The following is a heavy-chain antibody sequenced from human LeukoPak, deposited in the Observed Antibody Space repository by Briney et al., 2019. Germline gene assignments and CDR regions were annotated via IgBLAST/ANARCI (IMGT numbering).Heavy chain of an antibody. D-gene: IGHD5-24*01. CDR1: GGSITSYY. V-gene: IGHV4-4*07. CDR3: ARGQRMDV. Sequence: SETLSLTCAVSGGSITSYYWTWIRQPAGKGLEWIGRIYTSGNTNYNPSLKSRVTMSLDTSKNQLSLKLSSVTAADTAVYHCARGQRMDVWGQGTTVTVSS. J-gene: IGHJ6*02. CDR2: IYTSGNT.